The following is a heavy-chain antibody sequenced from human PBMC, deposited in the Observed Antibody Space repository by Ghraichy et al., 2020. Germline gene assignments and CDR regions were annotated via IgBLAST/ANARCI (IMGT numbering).Heavy chain of an antibody. Sequence: SQTLSLTCTVTGGSVISSSYYWGWIRQPPGKGLEWIGYIYYSGSTNYNAFLKSRVTISVDTSKNQFSLILSSVTAADTAVYYCARERSIAALDYWGQVTLVTVSS. CDR1: GGSVISSSYY. J-gene: IGHJ4*02. D-gene: IGHD6-6*01. V-gene: IGHV4-61*01. CDR3: ARERSIAALDY. CDR2: IYYSGST.